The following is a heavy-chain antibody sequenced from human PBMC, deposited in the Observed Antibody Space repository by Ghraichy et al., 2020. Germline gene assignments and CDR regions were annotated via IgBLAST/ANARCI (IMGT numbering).Heavy chain of an antibody. CDR2: IYYSGST. D-gene: IGHD3-22*01. V-gene: IGHV4-59*01. CDR1: GGSISSYY. J-gene: IGHJ4*02. Sequence: GSLRLSCTVSGGSISSYYWSWIRQPPGKGLEWIGYIYYSGSTNYNPSLKSRVTISVDTSKNQFSLKLSSVTAADTAVYYCARDHRNYYDSSGLFDYWGQGTLVTVSS. CDR3: ARDHRNYYDSSGLFDY.